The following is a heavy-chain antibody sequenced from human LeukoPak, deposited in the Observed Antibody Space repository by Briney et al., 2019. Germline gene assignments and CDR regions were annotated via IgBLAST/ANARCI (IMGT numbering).Heavy chain of an antibody. Sequence: GGSLRLSCAASGFTFDDYAMPWVRQAPGKGLEWVSGISWNSGSIGYADSVKGRFTISRDNAKNSLYLQMNSLRAEDTALYYCAKETGIAVAGMSHDAFDIWGQGTMVTVSS. CDR2: ISWNSGSI. J-gene: IGHJ3*02. D-gene: IGHD6-19*01. CDR3: AKETGIAVAGMSHDAFDI. CDR1: GFTFDDYA. V-gene: IGHV3-9*01.